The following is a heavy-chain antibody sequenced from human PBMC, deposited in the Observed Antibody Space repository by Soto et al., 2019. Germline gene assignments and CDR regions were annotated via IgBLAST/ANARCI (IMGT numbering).Heavy chain of an antibody. V-gene: IGHV1-69*18. J-gene: IGHJ6*02. Sequence: QVQLVQSGAEVRKPGSSVKVSCKASGGTLNNYAITWVRLAPGQGLEWMGRLISMFGTPDYAQKCQGRVTIAADEPTNTAYMEMTSLRSEDTAIYYCAAEENSHGGMDVWGQGTAVTVSS. CDR1: GGTLNNYA. CDR2: LISMFGTP. CDR3: AAEENSHGGMDV.